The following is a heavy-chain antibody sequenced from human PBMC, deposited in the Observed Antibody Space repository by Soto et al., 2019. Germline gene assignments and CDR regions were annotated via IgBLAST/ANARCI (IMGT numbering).Heavy chain of an antibody. J-gene: IGHJ6*02. D-gene: IGHD6-6*01. CDR2: ISGSGGST. CDR3: RQLVSAPYYYYGMDV. V-gene: IGHV3-23*01. CDR1: GFTFSSYA. Sequence: PGGSLRLSCAASGFTFSSYAMSWVRQAPGKGLEWVSAISGSGGSTYYADSVKGRFTISRDNSKNTLYLQMNSLRAEDTAVYYCRQLVSAPYYYYGMDVWGQGTTVTVSS.